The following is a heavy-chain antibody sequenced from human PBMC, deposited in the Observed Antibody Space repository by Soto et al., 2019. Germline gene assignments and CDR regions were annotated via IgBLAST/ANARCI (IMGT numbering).Heavy chain of an antibody. CDR2: IFHDGSP. J-gene: IGHJ2*01. V-gene: IGHV4-30-2*01. D-gene: IGHD4-17*01. Sequence: QLQLHESGSGLVKPSQTLALTCSVSGGSIASGAYSWSWIRQPPGKGLEWIGYIFHDGSPYYSSSLKSRVTISVDKSKNQISLRLTSVTAADTAVYYCARDLHDYRDWYFDLWGRGTLVTVSP. CDR3: ARDLHDYRDWYFDL. CDR1: GGSIASGAYS.